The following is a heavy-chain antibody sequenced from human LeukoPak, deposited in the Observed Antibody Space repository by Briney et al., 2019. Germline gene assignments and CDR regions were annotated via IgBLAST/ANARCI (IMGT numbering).Heavy chain of an antibody. CDR3: ARVSYGDSGYFDY. CDR2: ISSSSSYI. V-gene: IGHV3-11*06. CDR1: GFIFSDYY. J-gene: IGHJ4*02. Sequence: GGSLRLSCPASGFIFSDYYMSWIRQAPGKGLEWVSYISSSSSYISYADSVKGRFTISRDNAKNSLYLQMNSLRAEDTAVYYCARVSYGDSGYFDYWGQGTLVTVSS. D-gene: IGHD4-17*01.